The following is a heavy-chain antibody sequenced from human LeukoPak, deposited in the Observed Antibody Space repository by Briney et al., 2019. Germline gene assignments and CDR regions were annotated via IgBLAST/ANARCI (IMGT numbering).Heavy chain of an antibody. V-gene: IGHV3-23*01. CDR3: AKKGGSTYNSSAYYFDY. CDR2: ISSGGGST. CDR1: GFSFSSYA. J-gene: IGHJ4*02. Sequence: GGSLRLSCAASGFSFSSYAMSWVRQAPGKGLEWVSGISSGGGSTYYADSVKGRFTISRGNSKKTLYLQMNSLRAEDTAVYSCAKKGGSTYNSSAYYFDYWGQGALVTVSS. D-gene: IGHD3-22*01.